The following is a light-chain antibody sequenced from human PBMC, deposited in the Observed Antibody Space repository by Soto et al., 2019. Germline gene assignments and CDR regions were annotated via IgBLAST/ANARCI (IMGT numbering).Light chain of an antibody. CDR2: EVS. CDR1: SSDVGGYDF. J-gene: IGLJ1*01. CDR3: ISYTSDWVV. V-gene: IGLV2-14*01. Sequence: QSALTQPASVSGSPGQSITISCTGTSSDVGGYDFVSWYQHHPGKAPKLIIYEVSTRPSGVSNRFSGSKSGNTASLTISGLQAEDEADYYCISYTSDWVVFGTGTKLTVL.